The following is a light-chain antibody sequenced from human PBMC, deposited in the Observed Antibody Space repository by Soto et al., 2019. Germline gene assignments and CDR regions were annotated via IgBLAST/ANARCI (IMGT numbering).Light chain of an antibody. CDR2: GAS. CDR3: QQYNNWPPT. J-gene: IGKJ5*01. CDR1: QSVSGN. Sequence: EIVMTQSPATLSVSPGERATLSCRASQSVSGNLAWNQQKPGQAPRLLIYGASTRATGIPARFSGSGSGTDFTLTISSLQSEDFALYYCQQYNNWPPTFGQGTRLEIK. V-gene: IGKV3-15*01.